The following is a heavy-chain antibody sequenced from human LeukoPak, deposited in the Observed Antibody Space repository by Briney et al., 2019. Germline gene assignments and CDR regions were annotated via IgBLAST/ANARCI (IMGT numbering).Heavy chain of an antibody. Sequence: GESLKISCKGSGYSFTSYWIGWVRQMPGKGLEWMGIIYPGDSDTRYSPSFQGQVTISADKSISTAYLQWSSLKASDTAMYYCARLGTTPGYCSSTSCYSGENLDYWGQGTLVTVSS. CDR2: IYPGDSDT. CDR1: GYSFTSYW. J-gene: IGHJ4*02. CDR3: ARLGTTPGYCSSTSCYSGENLDY. D-gene: IGHD2-2*01. V-gene: IGHV5-51*01.